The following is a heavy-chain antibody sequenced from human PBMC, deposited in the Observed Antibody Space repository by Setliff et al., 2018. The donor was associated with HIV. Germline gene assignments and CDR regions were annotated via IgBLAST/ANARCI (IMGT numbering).Heavy chain of an antibody. Sequence: SETLSLTCTVSGGSISSYYWSWIRQPPGKGLEWIGYIYYSGSTNYNPSIKSRVTISVDTSKNQFSLKLSSVTAADTAVYYCARSNTASLISYWGQGTLVTVSS. D-gene: IGHD5-18*01. J-gene: IGHJ4*02. CDR2: IYYSGST. CDR1: GGSISSYY. CDR3: ARSNTASLISY. V-gene: IGHV4-59*01.